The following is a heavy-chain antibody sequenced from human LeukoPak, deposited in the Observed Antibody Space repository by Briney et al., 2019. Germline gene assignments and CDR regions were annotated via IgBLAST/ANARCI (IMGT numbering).Heavy chain of an antibody. CDR2: IYDSGST. Sequence: SETLSLTCTVSGGSISSYYWSWIRQPPGKGLEWIGYIYDSGSTNYNPSLKSRVTISVDTSKNQFSLKLSSVTAADTAVYYCASLTTAEAFDVWGQGTMVTVSS. CDR1: GGSISSYY. CDR3: ASLTTAEAFDV. J-gene: IGHJ3*01. D-gene: IGHD3-22*01. V-gene: IGHV4-59*01.